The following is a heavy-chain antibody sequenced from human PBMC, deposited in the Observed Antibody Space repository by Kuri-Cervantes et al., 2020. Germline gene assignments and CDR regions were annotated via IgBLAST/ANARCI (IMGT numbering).Heavy chain of an antibody. CDR1: GFTVSSNY. CDR3: ASQRSTMVQGVAGLLDY. D-gene: IGHD3-10*01. CDR2: IYSCGST. V-gene: IGHV3-53*01. Sequence: GESLKISCAASGFTVSSNYMSWVRQAPGKGLEWVSVIYSCGSTYYADSVKGRFTISRDNSKNTLYLQMNSLRAEDTAVYYCASQRSTMVQGVAGLLDYWGQGTLVTVSS. J-gene: IGHJ4*02.